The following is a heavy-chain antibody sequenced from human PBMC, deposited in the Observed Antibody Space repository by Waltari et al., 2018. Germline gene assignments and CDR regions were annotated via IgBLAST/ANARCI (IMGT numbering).Heavy chain of an antibody. V-gene: IGHV4-39*01. CDR3: ARHIHYDFWSGYLSWFDP. CDR1: GGSISSSRYY. CDR2: IYYSGST. J-gene: IGHJ5*02. Sequence: QLQLQESGPGLVKPSETLSLTCTVSGGSISSSRYYWGWTRQPPGKGLEWIGSIYYSGSTYYNPSLKSRVTISVDTSKNQFSLKLSSVTAADTAVYYCARHIHYDFWSGYLSWFDPWGQGTLVTVSS. D-gene: IGHD3-3*01.